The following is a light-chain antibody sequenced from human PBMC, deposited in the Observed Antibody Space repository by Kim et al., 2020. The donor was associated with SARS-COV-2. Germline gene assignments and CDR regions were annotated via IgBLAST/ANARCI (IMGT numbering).Light chain of an antibody. CDR2: KTS. J-gene: IGKJ1*01. V-gene: IGKV1-5*03. CDR3: QEYATYSPWA. CDR1: EDIGSW. Sequence: SVGDRVTISCRASEDIGSWLAWYQKKPGKAPNLLIYKTSNLQSGVPSRFSGSGSGTEFTLTISSLQPDDFATYYCQEYATYSPWAFGQGTKVDIK.